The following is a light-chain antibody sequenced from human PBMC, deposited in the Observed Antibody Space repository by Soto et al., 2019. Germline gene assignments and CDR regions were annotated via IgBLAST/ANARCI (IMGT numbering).Light chain of an antibody. CDR2: DAS. Sequence: EIVLTQSPATLSLSPGERATLSCRASQSISTYLAWYQHKPGQAPRLLIYDASNRATGIPARFIGSRSGTDLTLTISSLEPEDFAVYYCQQRSNWPITFGPGTKVDIK. CDR3: QQRSNWPIT. CDR1: QSISTY. V-gene: IGKV3-11*01. J-gene: IGKJ3*01.